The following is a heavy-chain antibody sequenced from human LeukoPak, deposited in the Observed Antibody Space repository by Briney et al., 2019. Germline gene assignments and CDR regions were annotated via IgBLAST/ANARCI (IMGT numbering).Heavy chain of an antibody. D-gene: IGHD6-19*01. CDR2: INPNSGDT. Sequence: ASVKVSCKASGYTFTGYYMHWVRQAPGQGLEWMGWINPNSGDTNYAQKFQGRVTMTRDTSISTAYMELSRLRSDDTAVYYCARGQGAVAGTCGDPWGQGTLVTVSS. J-gene: IGHJ5*02. CDR3: ARGQGAVAGTCGDP. CDR1: GYTFTGYY. V-gene: IGHV1-2*02.